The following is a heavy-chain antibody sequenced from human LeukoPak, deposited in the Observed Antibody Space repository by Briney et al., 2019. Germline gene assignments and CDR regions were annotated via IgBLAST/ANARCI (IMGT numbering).Heavy chain of an antibody. V-gene: IGHV3-21*01. J-gene: IGHJ5*02. Sequence: GGSLRLSCATSGFTFSTSSMNWVRQAPGKGLEWVSSMSSSRSYKYYADSVKGRFTISRDNAKNSLYLQMNSLRAEDTALYYCAREDYGDALWFDPWDRGTLVTVSS. CDR1: GFTFSTSS. D-gene: IGHD4-17*01. CDR3: AREDYGDALWFDP. CDR2: MSSSRSYK.